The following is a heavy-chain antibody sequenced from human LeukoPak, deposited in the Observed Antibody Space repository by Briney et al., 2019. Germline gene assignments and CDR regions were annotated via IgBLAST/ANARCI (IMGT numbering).Heavy chain of an antibody. CDR2: IYYSGST. D-gene: IGHD3-22*01. CDR1: GGSISSGGYY. V-gene: IGHV4-31*03. CDR3: ARGGYYDSSGDNWFDP. J-gene: IGHJ5*02. Sequence: SETLSLTCTVSGGSISSGGYYWSWLRQHPGKGREWIGYIYYSGSTYYNPSLKSRVTISVDTSKNQFSLKLSSVTAADTAVYYCARGGYYDSSGDNWFDPWGQGTLVTVSS.